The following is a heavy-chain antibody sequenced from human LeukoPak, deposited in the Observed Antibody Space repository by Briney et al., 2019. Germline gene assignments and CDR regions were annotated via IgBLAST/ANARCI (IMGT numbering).Heavy chain of an antibody. J-gene: IGHJ4*02. CDR2: IYHSGST. Sequence: SETLSLTCAVYGGSFSGYYWGWIRQPPGKGLEWIGSIYHSGSTYYNPSLKSRVTISVDTSKNQFSLKLSSVTAADTAVYYCARGDYDFWSGYCDYWGQGTLVTVSS. D-gene: IGHD3-3*01. CDR1: GGSFSGYY. V-gene: IGHV4-38-2*01. CDR3: ARGDYDFWSGYCDY.